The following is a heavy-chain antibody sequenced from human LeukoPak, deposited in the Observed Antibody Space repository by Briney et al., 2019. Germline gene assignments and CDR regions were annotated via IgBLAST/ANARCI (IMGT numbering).Heavy chain of an antibody. J-gene: IGHJ6*02. CDR1: GYTFTSYD. D-gene: IGHD4-11*01. CDR3: ARGHYSNMDV. V-gene: IGHV1-8*01. CDR2: MNPNSGNT. Sequence: ASVKVSCKASGYTFTSYDINWVRQATGQGLEWMGWMNPNSGNTGYAQKFQGRVTITADKSTSTAYMELSSLRSEDTAVYYCARGHYSNMDVWGQGTTVTVSS.